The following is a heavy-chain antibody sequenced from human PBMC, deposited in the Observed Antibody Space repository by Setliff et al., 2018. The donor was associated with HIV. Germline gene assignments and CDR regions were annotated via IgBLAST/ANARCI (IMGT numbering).Heavy chain of an antibody. V-gene: IGHV4-34*01. CDR3: ARADIYSYVDF. Sequence: SETLSLTCAVYGGSFNANYWTWIRQPPGEGLEWIGEIHHTGSTNYNPSLKSRVTISADTSKKHFSLKLTSVTAADTAMYYCARADIYSYVDFWGQGTLVTVSS. CDR2: IHHTGST. CDR1: GGSFNANY. J-gene: IGHJ4*02. D-gene: IGHD1-26*01.